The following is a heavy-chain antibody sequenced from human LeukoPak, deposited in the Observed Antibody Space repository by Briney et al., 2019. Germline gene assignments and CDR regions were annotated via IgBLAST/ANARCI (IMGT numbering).Heavy chain of an antibody. V-gene: IGHV4-4*02. D-gene: IGHD4-23*01. CDR3: ARAPGGNQPFDY. J-gene: IGHJ4*02. CDR1: GGSISSSNW. CDR2: IYHSGST. Sequence: SETLSLTCAVSGGSISSSNWWSWVRQPPGKGREWIGEIYHSGSTNYNPSLKSRVTISVDKSKNQFSLKPSSVTAADTAVYYCARAPGGNQPFDYWGQGTQVTVSS.